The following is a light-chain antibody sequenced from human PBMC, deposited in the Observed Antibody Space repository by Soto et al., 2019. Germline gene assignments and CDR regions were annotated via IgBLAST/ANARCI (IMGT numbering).Light chain of an antibody. CDR1: RSNIGRNT. J-gene: IGLJ3*02. Sequence: QSVLTQPPSASGTPGQRVSISCSGSRSNIGRNTANWYQQLPGTAPKLLIHTDNQRPSGVSDRFSGSKSGTSASLAIGGLQPDDEAHYYCGAWDNSLKGWVFGGGTQLTVL. CDR3: GAWDNSLKGWV. V-gene: IGLV1-44*01. CDR2: TDN.